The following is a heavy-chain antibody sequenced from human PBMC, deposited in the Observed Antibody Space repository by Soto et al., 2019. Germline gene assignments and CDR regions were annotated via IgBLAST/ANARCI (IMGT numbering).Heavy chain of an antibody. CDR3: ATGILVRGPYSVHV. D-gene: IGHD3-10*01. J-gene: IGHJ6*02. CDR2: TYYRSKWYY. CDR1: GDSVAGNTAG. V-gene: IGHV6-1*01. Sequence: PSQTLSLTCVISGDSVAGNTAGWNWIRQSPSRGLEWLGRTYYRSKWYYDYAGSVKGRMTINPDTSRNQFSLQLNSVSPEDTAVYYCATGILVRGPYSVHVWGQGNTVTVSS.